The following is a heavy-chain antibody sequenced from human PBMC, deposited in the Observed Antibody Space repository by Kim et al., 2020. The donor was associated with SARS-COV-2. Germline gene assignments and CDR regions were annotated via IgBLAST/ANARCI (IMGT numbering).Heavy chain of an antibody. Sequence: STSYAQKFQGRVTMTRDTSTSTVYMELSSLRSEDTAVYYCARDLSSSLDYWGQGTLVTVSS. CDR2: ST. V-gene: IGHV1-46*01. CDR3: ARDLSSSLDY. D-gene: IGHD6-13*01. J-gene: IGHJ4*02.